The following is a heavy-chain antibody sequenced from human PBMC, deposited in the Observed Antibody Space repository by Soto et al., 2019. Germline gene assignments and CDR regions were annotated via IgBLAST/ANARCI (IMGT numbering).Heavy chain of an antibody. D-gene: IGHD3-3*01. CDR2: MSGTVGRT. CDR1: GFTFSSFA. V-gene: IGHV3-23*01. Sequence: SGGSLRLSCATSGFTFSSFAMSWVRQAPGKGLEWVSSMSGTVGRTYYGDSVKGRFTISRDNYKNTLYLQMNSLRAEDTAVYYCAKGAPNYDRTWFTPWGKGPLVT. J-gene: IGHJ5*02. CDR3: AKGAPNYDRTWFTP.